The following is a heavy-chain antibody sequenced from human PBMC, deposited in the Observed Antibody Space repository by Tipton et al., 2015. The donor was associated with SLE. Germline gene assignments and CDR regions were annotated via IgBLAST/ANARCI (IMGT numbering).Heavy chain of an antibody. CDR2: GYYSGYT. V-gene: IGHV4-39*07. CDR1: GVSIGSGGYY. J-gene: IGHJ6*03. D-gene: IGHD3-10*01. Sequence: TLSLTCTVSGVSIGSGGYYWSWIRQPPGKGLEWIGSGYYSGYTFYNPSLKSRVTISGDTSKNQFSLRVSSVTAADTAVYYCARGNYASESYYRLYMDVWGKGTTVTVSS. CDR3: ARGNYASESYYRLYMDV.